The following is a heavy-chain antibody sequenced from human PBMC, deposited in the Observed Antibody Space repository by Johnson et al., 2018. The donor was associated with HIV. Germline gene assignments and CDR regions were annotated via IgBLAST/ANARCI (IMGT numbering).Heavy chain of an antibody. D-gene: IGHD3-22*01. J-gene: IGHJ3*02. CDR3: ARKDDTNAFDI. V-gene: IGHV3-66*01. CDR1: GFTVSSNY. CDR2: IYSGGST. Sequence: VQLVESGGGVVQPGGSLRLSCAASGFTVSSNYMSWVRQAPGKGLEWVSVIYSGGSTYYADSVKGRFTISRDNSKNTLYLQMNSLRAEDTAVYYCARKDDTNAFDIWGQGTMVTVSS.